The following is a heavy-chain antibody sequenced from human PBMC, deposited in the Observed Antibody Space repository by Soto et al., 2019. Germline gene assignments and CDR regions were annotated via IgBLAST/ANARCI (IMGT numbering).Heavy chain of an antibody. Sequence: QVQLVESGGGVVQPGRSLRLSCAASGFTFSTYGMHWVRQAPGKGLEWVAVISYDGSYKYYADSVKGRFTISRDNSKNTLYLELNSLRAEDTAVYYCAKDQHLGTTLYASSGPPDYWGQGTLVTVAS. J-gene: IGHJ4*02. CDR1: GFTFSTYG. CDR2: ISYDGSYK. D-gene: IGHD3-22*01. V-gene: IGHV3-30*18. CDR3: AKDQHLGTTLYASSGPPDY.